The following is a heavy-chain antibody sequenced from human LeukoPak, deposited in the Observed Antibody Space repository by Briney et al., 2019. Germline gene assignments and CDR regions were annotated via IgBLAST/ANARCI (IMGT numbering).Heavy chain of an antibody. V-gene: IGHV4-34*01. CDR1: GGFFSGYY. D-gene: IGHD3-16*02. Sequence: SETLSLTCAVYGGFFSGYYWSWIRQPPGKGLEWIGEINHSGSTNYNPSLKSRVTISVDTSKNQFSLKLSSVTAADTAVYYCARGRGITFGGVIAVDYWGQGTLVTVSS. J-gene: IGHJ4*02. CDR2: INHSGST. CDR3: ARGRGITFGGVIAVDY.